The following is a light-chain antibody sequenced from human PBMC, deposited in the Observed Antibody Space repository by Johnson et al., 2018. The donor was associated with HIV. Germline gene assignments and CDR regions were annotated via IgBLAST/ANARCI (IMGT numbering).Light chain of an antibody. CDR1: SSNIGNNY. V-gene: IGLV1-51*01. Sequence: TQPPSVSAAPGQKVTISCSGSSSNIGNNYVSWYQHLPGAAPKLLIYDNNKRPSGIPDRFSGSKSGTSATLGITGLPTGDEADYYCGTWDSSLTAGQVFGTGTKVTVL. J-gene: IGLJ1*01. CDR3: GTWDSSLTAGQV. CDR2: DNN.